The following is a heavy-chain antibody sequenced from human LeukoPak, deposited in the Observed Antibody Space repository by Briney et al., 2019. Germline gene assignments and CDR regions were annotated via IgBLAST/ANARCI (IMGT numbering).Heavy chain of an antibody. CDR3: ARDFSSGSYYGDYYFDY. J-gene: IGHJ4*02. Sequence: GGSLRLSCAASGFIVNTNYTTWVRQAPGKGLEWVSSITDSSSSMYYADSVKGRFTISRDNAKNSLYLQMNSLRAEDTAVYYCARDFSSGSYYGDYYFDYWGQGTLVTVSS. V-gene: IGHV3-21*01. D-gene: IGHD1-26*01. CDR1: GFIVNTNY. CDR2: ITDSSSSM.